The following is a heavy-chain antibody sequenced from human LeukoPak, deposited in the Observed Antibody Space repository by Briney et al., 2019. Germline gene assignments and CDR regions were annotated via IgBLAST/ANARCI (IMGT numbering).Heavy chain of an antibody. J-gene: IGHJ5*02. CDR2: SNPNSGGT. CDR1: GYTFTCYY. CDR3: ARSRFDGWFDP. Sequence: GASVKVSCKASGYTFTCYYMHWVRQAPGQGGEWRSRSNPNSGGTNYAQKFQGSVTMTKDTSISTAYMELSRLRSDDTAVYYCARSRFDGWFDPWGQGTLVTVSS. D-gene: IGHD3-3*01. V-gene: IGHV1-2*02.